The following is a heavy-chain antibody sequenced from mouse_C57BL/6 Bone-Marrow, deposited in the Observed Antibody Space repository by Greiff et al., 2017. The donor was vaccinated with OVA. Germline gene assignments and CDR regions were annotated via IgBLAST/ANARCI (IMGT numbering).Heavy chain of an antibody. CDR1: GYTFTSYG. D-gene: IGHD3-2*02. CDR2: IYPRSGNT. V-gene: IGHV1-81*01. CDR3: ARVLRLRYYFDY. Sequence: QVQLQQSGAELARPGASVKLSCKASGYTFTSYGISWVKQRTGQGLEWIGEIYPRSGNTYYNEKFKGKATLTADKSSSTAYMELLSLTSEDSAVYFCARVLRLRYYFDYWGQGTTLTVSS. J-gene: IGHJ2*01.